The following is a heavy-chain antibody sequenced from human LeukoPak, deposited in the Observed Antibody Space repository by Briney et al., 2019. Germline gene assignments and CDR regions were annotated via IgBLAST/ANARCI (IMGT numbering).Heavy chain of an antibody. D-gene: IGHD5-18*01. CDR3: ARHGAYSYGYSVY. Sequence: SETLSLTCAVYGGSFSGYYWSWIRQPPGKGLEWIGEINHSGSTNYNPSLKSRVTISVDTSKNQCSLRVTSVTAADTAVYFCARHGAYSYGYSVYWGQGTLVTVSS. J-gene: IGHJ4*02. V-gene: IGHV4-34*01. CDR1: GGSFSGYY. CDR2: INHSGST.